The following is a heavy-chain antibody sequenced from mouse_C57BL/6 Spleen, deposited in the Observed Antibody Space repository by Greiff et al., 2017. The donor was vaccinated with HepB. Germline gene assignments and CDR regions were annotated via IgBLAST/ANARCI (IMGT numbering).Heavy chain of an antibody. CDR3: ARGDGNYGWNY. CDR2: ISYDGSN. V-gene: IGHV3-6*01. Sequence: EVQLQESGPGLVKPSQSLSLTCSVTGYSITSGYYWNWIRQFPGNKLEWMGYISYDGSNNYNPSLKNRISITRDTSKNQFFLKLNSVTTEDTATYYCARGDGNYGWNYWGQGTSVTVSS. J-gene: IGHJ4*01. CDR1: GYSITSGYY. D-gene: IGHD2-1*01.